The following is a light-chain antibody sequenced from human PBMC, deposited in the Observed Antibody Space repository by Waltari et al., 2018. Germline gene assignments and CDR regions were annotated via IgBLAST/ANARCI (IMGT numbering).Light chain of an antibody. J-gene: IGKJ2*01. CDR1: QSLLHSNGYNY. V-gene: IGKV2-28*01. CDR3: MQALQTPRYT. Sequence: IVMTQSPLSLPVTPGEPASIPFRSSQSLLHSNGYNYLDWYLQKPGQSPQLLIYLGSNRASGVPDRFSGSGSGTDFTLKISRVEAEDVGVYYCMQALQTPRYTFGQGTKLEIK. CDR2: LGS.